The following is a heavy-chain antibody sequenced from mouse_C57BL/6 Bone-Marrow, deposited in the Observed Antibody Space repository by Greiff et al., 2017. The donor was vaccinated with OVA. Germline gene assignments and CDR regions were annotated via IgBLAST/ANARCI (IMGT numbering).Heavy chain of an antibody. CDR2: ISNGGGST. V-gene: IGHV5-12*01. J-gene: IGHJ4*01. CDR1: GFTFSDYY. Sequence: EVQLMESGGGLVQPGGSLKLSCAASGFTFSDYYMYWVRQTPEKRLEWVAYISNGGGSTYYPDTVKGRFTISRDNAKNTLYLQMSRLKSEDTAMYYCARDCYAMDYWGQGTSVTVSS. CDR3: ARDCYAMDY.